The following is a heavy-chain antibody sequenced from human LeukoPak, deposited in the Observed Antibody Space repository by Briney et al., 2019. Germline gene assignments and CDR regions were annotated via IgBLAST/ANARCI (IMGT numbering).Heavy chain of an antibody. D-gene: IGHD4-17*01. V-gene: IGHV4-59*01. Sequence: PSETLSLTCTVSGGSISSYYWSWIRQPPGKGLEWIGYIYYTGSTNYNPSLKSRVTMSVDTSKNQFSLRLSSVTAADTAVYYCARGPTLTTDYWGQGTLVTVSS. CDR2: IYYTGST. CDR3: ARGPTLTTDY. CDR1: GGSISSYY. J-gene: IGHJ4*02.